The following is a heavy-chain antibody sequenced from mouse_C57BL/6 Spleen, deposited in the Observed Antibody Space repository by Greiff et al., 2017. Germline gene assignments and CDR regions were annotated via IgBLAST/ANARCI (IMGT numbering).Heavy chain of an antibody. V-gene: IGHV1-72*01. CDR3: ARLAFYGNYDYYAMDY. Sequence: QVQLKQPGAELVKPGASVKLSCKASGYTFTSYWMHWVKQRPGRGLEWIGRIDPNSGGTKYNEKFKSKATLTVDKPASTAYMQLSSLTSEDSAVYYCARLAFYGNYDYYAMDYWGQGTSVTVSS. D-gene: IGHD2-1*01. CDR1: GYTFTSYW. CDR2: IDPNSGGT. J-gene: IGHJ4*01.